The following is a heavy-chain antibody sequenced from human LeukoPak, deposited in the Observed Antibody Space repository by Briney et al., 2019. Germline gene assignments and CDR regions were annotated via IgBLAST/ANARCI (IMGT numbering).Heavy chain of an antibody. V-gene: IGHV3-13*01. D-gene: IGHD1-26*01. J-gene: IGHJ4*02. CDR2: IGTAGAT. Sequence: GGSLRLSCATSGFTFSNHAMHWVRQATGKGLEWVSAIGTAGATFYPGSVKGRFTISRENAKNSLSLQMNSLRAEDRAVYYCVRQQTPHGNFDYWGQGTLVTVSS. CDR3: VRQQTPHGNFDY. CDR1: GFTFSNHA.